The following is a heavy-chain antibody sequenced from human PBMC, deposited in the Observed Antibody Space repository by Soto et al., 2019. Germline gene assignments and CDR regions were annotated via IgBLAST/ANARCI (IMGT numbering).Heavy chain of an antibody. CDR2: ISGSGGST. D-gene: IGHD1-26*01. CDR1: GFTFSSYA. J-gene: IGHJ4*02. Sequence: GGSLRLSCAASGFTFSSYAMSWVRQAPGKGLEWVSAISGSGGSTYYADSVKGRFTISRDDSKNTLYLQMNSLRAEDTAVYYCAKGEGSYSHPIVDYWGQGTLVTVSS. V-gene: IGHV3-23*01. CDR3: AKGEGSYSHPIVDY.